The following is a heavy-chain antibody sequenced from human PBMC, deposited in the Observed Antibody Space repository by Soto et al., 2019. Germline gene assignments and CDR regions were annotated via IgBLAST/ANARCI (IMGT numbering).Heavy chain of an antibody. CDR3: ARVGSIAVAGRSY. CDR2: INPNSGGT. V-gene: IGHV1-2*02. Sequence: ASEKFSCKASGYTFTGYYMHWVRQAPGQGLEWMGWINPNSGGTNYAQKFQGRVTMTRDTSISTAYMELSRLRSDDTAVYYCARVGSIAVAGRSYWGQGTLVTVSS. CDR1: GYTFTGYY. D-gene: IGHD6-19*01. J-gene: IGHJ4*02.